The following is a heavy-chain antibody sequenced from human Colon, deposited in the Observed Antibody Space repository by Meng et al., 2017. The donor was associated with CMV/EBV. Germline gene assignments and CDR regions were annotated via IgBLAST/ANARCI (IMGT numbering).Heavy chain of an antibody. CDR1: GYTFPNSG. V-gene: IGHV1-18*01. CDR2: ISGYNGNT. Sequence: ASVKVSCKASGYTFPNSGINWVRQAPGQGPEWMGWISGYNGNTYYAQTFRGRLTLTTDTSTRTAFMELRSLRSGDTAVYYCARVGSYESTGYYYYGMDVWGQGTTVTVSS. CDR3: ARVGSYESTGYYYYGMDV. D-gene: IGHD3-22*01. J-gene: IGHJ6*02.